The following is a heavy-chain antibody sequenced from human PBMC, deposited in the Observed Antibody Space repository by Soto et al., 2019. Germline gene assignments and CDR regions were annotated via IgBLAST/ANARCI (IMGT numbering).Heavy chain of an antibody. Sequence: GGSLRLSCAASGFTFSSYGMHWVRQAPGKGLGWVAVIWYDGSNKYYADSVKGRFTISRDNSKNTLYLQMNSLRAEDTAVYYCARDGSAGVLLWFGELLNYYGMDVWGQGTTVTVSS. D-gene: IGHD3-10*01. CDR1: GFTFSSYG. CDR2: IWYDGSNK. J-gene: IGHJ6*02. CDR3: ARDGSAGVLLWFGELLNYYGMDV. V-gene: IGHV3-33*01.